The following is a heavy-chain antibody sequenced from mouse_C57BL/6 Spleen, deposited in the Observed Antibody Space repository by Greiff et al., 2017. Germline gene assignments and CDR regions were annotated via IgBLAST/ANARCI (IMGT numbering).Heavy chain of an antibody. J-gene: IGHJ2*01. Sequence: QVQLKESGPGLVAPSQSLSITCTVSGFSLTSYGVHWVRQPPGKGLEWLVVIWSDGSTTSNSALKSRLSISKDNSKSQVFLKMNSLQTDDTAMYYCARHDYDGSPFDYWGQGTTLTVSS. D-gene: IGHD2-3*01. CDR1: GFSLTSYG. CDR3: ARHDYDGSPFDY. CDR2: IWSDGST. V-gene: IGHV2-6-1*01.